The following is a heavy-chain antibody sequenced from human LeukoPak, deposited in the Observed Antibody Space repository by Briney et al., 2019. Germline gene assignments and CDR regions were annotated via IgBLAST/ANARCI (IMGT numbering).Heavy chain of an antibody. J-gene: IGHJ3*02. V-gene: IGHV3-30*18. CDR1: GFTFSSYG. CDR3: AKGYSSSWYWGNDAFDI. CDR2: ISYDRSNK. D-gene: IGHD6-13*01. Sequence: GRSLRLSCAASGFTFSSYGMHWVRQAPGKGLEWVAVISYDRSNKYYADSVKGRFTISRDNSKNTLYLQMNSLRAEDTAVYYCAKGYSSSWYWGNDAFDIWGQGTMVTVSS.